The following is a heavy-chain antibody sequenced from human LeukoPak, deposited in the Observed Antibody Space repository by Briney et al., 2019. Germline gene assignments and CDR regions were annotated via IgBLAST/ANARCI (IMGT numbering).Heavy chain of an antibody. Sequence: GGSLRVSCAASGFTFSSHAMSWVRQAPGKGLEWVSAISSGGGSTYYADSVKGRFTISRDNSKNTLYLQMNSLRAEDTAVYYCARDFSDYWGQGTLVTVSS. CDR1: GFTFSSHA. CDR2: ISSGGGST. CDR3: ARDFSDY. V-gene: IGHV3-23*01. J-gene: IGHJ4*02.